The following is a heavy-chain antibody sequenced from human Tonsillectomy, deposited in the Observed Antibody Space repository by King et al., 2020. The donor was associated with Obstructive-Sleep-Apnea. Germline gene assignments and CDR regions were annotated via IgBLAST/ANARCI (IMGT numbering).Heavy chain of an antibody. CDR3: ASGPPDLEGGMDV. CDR1: GGSISSGGYY. V-gene: IGHV4-31*03. CDR2: IYYSGSI. Sequence: QLQESGPGLVKPSQTLSLTCTVSGGSISSGGYYWSWIRQHPGKGLEWIGYIYYSGSIYYNPSLKSRVTISVDTSKNQFSLKLSSVSAADTAVYYCASGPPDLEGGMDVWGQGTTVTVSS. J-gene: IGHJ6*02.